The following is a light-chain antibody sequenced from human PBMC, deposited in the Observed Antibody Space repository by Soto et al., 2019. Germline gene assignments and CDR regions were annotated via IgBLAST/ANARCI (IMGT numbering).Light chain of an antibody. CDR2: GAS. J-gene: IGKJ2*01. CDR3: QQYGSSPYT. V-gene: IGKV3-20*01. CDR1: QSVSSYF. Sequence: EIVLTQSPGTLSLSPGVRATLPCRASQSVSSYFLAWYQQKPGQAPRLLIYGASSRATGIPDRFSGSGSGTDFTLTISRLEPEDFAVYYCQQYGSSPYTFGQGTKLEIK.